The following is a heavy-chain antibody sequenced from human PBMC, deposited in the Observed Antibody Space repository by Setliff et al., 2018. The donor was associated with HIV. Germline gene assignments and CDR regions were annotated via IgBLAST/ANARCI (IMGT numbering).Heavy chain of an antibody. Sequence: SETLSLTCAVYGGSFSAYYWSWIRQPPGKGLEWIGYIYYSGSTNYNPSLKSRVTIPVDTSKNHFSLKLRSVTAADTAVYYCAQLGMVDDFDYWGQGTLVTVSS. D-gene: IGHD1-1*01. V-gene: IGHV4-59*01. CDR1: GGSFSAYY. J-gene: IGHJ4*02. CDR2: IYYSGST. CDR3: AQLGMVDDFDY.